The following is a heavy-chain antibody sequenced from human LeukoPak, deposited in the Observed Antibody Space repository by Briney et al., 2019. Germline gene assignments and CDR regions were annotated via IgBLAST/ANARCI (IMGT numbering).Heavy chain of an antibody. CDR1: GMTSSIYG. D-gene: IGHD3-10*01. CDR2: ISGTGGNT. CDR3: AIGPKYYYGSGSYDY. Sequence: PGGSLRLSCAVSGMTSSIYGMTWVRQAPGKGLEWVSGISGTGGNTYYADSVKGRFTISRDTSKNTLFLQMNSLRAEDTAVYYCAIGPKYYYGSGSYDYWGQGTLVTVSS. J-gene: IGHJ4*02. V-gene: IGHV3-23*01.